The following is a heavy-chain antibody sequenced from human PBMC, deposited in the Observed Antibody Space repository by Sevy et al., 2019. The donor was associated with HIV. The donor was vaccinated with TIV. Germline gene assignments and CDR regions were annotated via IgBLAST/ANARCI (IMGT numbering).Heavy chain of an antibody. J-gene: IGHJ4*01. Sequence: GGSLRLSCAAFEFTFSNYYMTWIRQAPGKGLEWISYISGRSSYTNYADSVRGRFTISRDNTKNLLYLQMNSLRVEDTAVYYCARSRSNYADYYFDYWGHGTLVTVSS. CDR2: ISGRSSYT. CDR1: EFTFSNYY. CDR3: ARSRSNYADYYFDY. D-gene: IGHD4-17*01. V-gene: IGHV3-11*06.